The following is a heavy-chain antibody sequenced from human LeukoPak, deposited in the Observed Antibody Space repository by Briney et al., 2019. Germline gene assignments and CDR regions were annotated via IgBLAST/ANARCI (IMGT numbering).Heavy chain of an antibody. Sequence: ASVKVSCKASGYTFTSYGISWVRQAPGQGLEWMGWISTYNGDTNYAQKLQGRVTMTTDTSASTAYVELRSLTSDDTALYYCAKLMDNNYDGSAFDYWGQGTLVTVSS. D-gene: IGHD3-22*01. V-gene: IGHV1-18*01. CDR3: AKLMDNNYDGSAFDY. CDR2: ISTYNGDT. CDR1: GYTFTSYG. J-gene: IGHJ4*02.